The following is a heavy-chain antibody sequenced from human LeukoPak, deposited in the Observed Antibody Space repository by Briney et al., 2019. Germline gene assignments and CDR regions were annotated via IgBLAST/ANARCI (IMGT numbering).Heavy chain of an antibody. V-gene: IGHV3-33*01. D-gene: IGHD5-12*01. CDR2: IWYDGSNK. CDR1: GFTFSSYG. Sequence: GGSLRLSCAASGFTFSSYGMHRVRQAPGKGLEWVAVIWYDGSNKYYADSVKGRFTISRDNSKNTLYLQMNRLRAEDTAVYYCARGPLHIVATMDYFDYWGQGTLVTVSS. J-gene: IGHJ4*02. CDR3: ARGPLHIVATMDYFDY.